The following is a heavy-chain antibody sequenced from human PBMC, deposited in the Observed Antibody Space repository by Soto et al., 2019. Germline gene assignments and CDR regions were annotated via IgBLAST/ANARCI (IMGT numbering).Heavy chain of an antibody. CDR1: GRSISPYY. J-gene: IGHJ4*02. CDR2: IYYSGST. Sequence: SETLSLTCTVSGRSISPYYWSWVRQPPGKGLEWLGYIYYSGSTNYNPSLTSRVTISVDTSKNQFSLRLSSVTAADTAVYYCARHIRDATGSYRLDYWGPGTVVTVSS. CDR3: ARHIRDATGSYRLDY. V-gene: IGHV4-59*08. D-gene: IGHD3-16*02.